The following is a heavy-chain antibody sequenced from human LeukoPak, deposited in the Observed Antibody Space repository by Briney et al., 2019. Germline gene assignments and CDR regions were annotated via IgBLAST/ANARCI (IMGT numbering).Heavy chain of an antibody. CDR3: ARRSGYPYYFDY. D-gene: IGHD3-22*01. CDR2: IIPIFGTA. V-gene: IGHV1-69*13. Sequence: GASVKVSCKASGGTFSSYAISWVRQAPGQGLEWMGGIIPIFGTANYAQKFQGRVTITADESTSTAYMELSSLRSEDTAVYYCARRSGYPYYFDYWGQGTLVTVSS. J-gene: IGHJ4*02. CDR1: GGTFSSYA.